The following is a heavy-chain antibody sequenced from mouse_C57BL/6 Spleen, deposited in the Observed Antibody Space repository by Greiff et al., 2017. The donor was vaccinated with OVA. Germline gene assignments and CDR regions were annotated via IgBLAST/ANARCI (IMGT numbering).Heavy chain of an antibody. CDR2: IYPSDSET. J-gene: IGHJ2*01. Sequence: QVQLQQPGAELVRPGSSVKLSCKASGYTFTSYWMDWVKQRPGQGLEWIGNIYPSDSETHYNQKFKDKATLTVDKSSSTAYMQLSSLTSEDSAVYYGARWGTYDFYWGQGTTLTVSS. CDR1: GYTFTSYW. D-gene: IGHD2-3*01. CDR3: ARWGTYDFY. V-gene: IGHV1-61*01.